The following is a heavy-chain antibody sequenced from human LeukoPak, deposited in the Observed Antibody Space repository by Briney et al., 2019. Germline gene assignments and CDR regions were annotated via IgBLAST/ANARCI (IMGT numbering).Heavy chain of an antibody. Sequence: GGSLRLSCAASGFTFSSYGMHWVRQAPGKGLEWVAFIRYDGSNKYYADSVKGRFTISRDNSKNTLYLQMNSLRAEDTAVYYCARPASVGNSPIDYWGQGTLVTVSS. CDR3: ARPASVGNSPIDY. CDR2: IRYDGSNK. J-gene: IGHJ4*02. V-gene: IGHV3-30*02. CDR1: GFTFSSYG. D-gene: IGHD2-21*01.